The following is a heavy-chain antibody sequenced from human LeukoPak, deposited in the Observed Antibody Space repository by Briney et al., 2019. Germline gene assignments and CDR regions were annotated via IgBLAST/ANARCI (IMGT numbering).Heavy chain of an antibody. J-gene: IGHJ4*02. Sequence: ASVKVSCKASGYTLTSYAMNWVRQAPGQGLEWMGWINTNTGNPTYAQGFTGRFVFSWDTSVSTAYLQISSLKAEDTAVYYCARGGYSSGGYYFDYWGQGTLVTVSS. V-gene: IGHV7-4-1*02. CDR2: INTNTGNP. CDR1: GYTLTSYA. CDR3: ARGGYSSGGYYFDY. D-gene: IGHD6-19*01.